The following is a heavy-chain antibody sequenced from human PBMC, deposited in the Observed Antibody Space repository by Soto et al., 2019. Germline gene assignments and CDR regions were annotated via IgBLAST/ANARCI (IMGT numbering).Heavy chain of an antibody. CDR2: IHSSGST. Sequence: SETLSLTCTVSGASMNSYHWSWIRQPAGKGLEWIGHIHSSGSTNYNPSLKSRVTMSVDTSKNQFSLRLMSLTAADTAVYYCARYCSNLDCHYLYYFDSWGQGTQVTVSS. V-gene: IGHV4-4*07. CDR1: GASMNSYH. CDR3: ARYCSNLDCHYLYYFDS. D-gene: IGHD2-2*01. J-gene: IGHJ4*02.